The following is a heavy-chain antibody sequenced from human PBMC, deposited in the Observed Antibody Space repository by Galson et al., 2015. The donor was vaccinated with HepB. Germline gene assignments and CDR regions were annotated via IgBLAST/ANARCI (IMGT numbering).Heavy chain of an antibody. V-gene: IGHV4-59*01. D-gene: IGHD2-2*01. CDR1: GASISGYY. CDR2: IYHSGTT. CDR3: ARVGCSSASCYDMDV. Sequence: ETLSLTCTVSGASISGYYWSWIRQPPGKGLEWIGYIYHSGTTHYNPSLKSRVSISVDTSKNQFSLKLSSVTAADTAVYYCARVGCSSASCYDMDVWGKGTTVTVSS. J-gene: IGHJ6*03.